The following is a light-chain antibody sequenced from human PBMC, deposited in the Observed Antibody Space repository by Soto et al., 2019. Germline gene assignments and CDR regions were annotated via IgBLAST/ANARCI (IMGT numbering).Light chain of an antibody. Sequence: QSVLTQPASVSGSPGQSITISCTGTSSDVGGYNYVSWYQQHPGKAPKLMIYDVSNWPSGVSNRFSGSKSGNTASLTISGLQAEDEADYYRSSYTNSSPFVFGNGTKVTVL. CDR2: DVS. J-gene: IGLJ1*01. V-gene: IGLV2-14*01. CDR1: SSDVGGYNY. CDR3: SSYTNSSPFV.